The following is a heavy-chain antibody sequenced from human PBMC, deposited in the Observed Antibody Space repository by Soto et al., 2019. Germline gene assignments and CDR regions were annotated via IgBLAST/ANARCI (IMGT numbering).Heavy chain of an antibody. CDR2: IIPIFGTA. J-gene: IGHJ5*02. Sequence: SVQVSCKASGGTFSSYAISWVRQAPGQGLEWMGGIIPIFGTANYAEKFQGRVTMATDTSTSTAYMELRSLRSDDTAVYFCARDPHEYWSSYFFDPWGQGTLVTVSS. V-gene: IGHV1-69*05. CDR1: GGTFSSYA. CDR3: ARDPHEYWSSYFFDP. D-gene: IGHD3-3*01.